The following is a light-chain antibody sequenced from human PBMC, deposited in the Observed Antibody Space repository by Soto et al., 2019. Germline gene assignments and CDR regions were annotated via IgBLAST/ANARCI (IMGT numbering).Light chain of an antibody. V-gene: IGLV2-14*01. J-gene: IGLJ1*01. CDR3: NSYTSSNNYV. Sequence: QSARTQPASVSWSPGQVIAISCSGSSSDVGAHNFVSWYQHHPGKAPKLMIYEVSNRPSGVSNRFSGSKSGNTASLTISGLQAEEEADYYCNSYTSSNNYVFGSGTKVTVL. CDR1: SSDVGAHNF. CDR2: EVS.